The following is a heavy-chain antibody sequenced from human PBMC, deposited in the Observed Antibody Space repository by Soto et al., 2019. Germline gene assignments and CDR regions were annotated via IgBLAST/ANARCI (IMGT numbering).Heavy chain of an antibody. CDR3: ARDRSFNNGWKWFDP. J-gene: IGHJ5*02. CDR1: ECTFSLYN. Sequence: PWRSLRVSCAGSECTFSLYNMNWIRKSPGRGLEWVSYISSGSNTIYYADSVKGRFTISRDNDKNSLYLQMNSLRPEDTAVYYCARDRSFNNGWKWFDPWGQGTLVTVS. CDR2: ISSGSNTI. D-gene: IGHD6-19*01. V-gene: IGHV3-48*01.